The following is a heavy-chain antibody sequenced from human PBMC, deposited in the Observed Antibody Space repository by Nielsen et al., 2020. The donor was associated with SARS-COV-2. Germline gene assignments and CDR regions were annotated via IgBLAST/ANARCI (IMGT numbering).Heavy chain of an antibody. Sequence: SQTLSLTCAISGDSVSSNSAAWNWIRQSPSRGLEWLGRTYYRSKWYNSYTVSVRSRIAINPDTSKNQFSLQLNSVTPEDTAGYYCARTQTGFIDYWGQGTLVTVSS. CDR1: GDSVSSNSAA. CDR2: TYYRSKWYN. CDR3: ARTQTGFIDY. D-gene: IGHD3-9*01. V-gene: IGHV6-1*01. J-gene: IGHJ4*02.